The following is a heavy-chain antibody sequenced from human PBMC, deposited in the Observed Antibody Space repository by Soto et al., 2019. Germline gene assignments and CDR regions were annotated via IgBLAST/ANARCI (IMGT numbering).Heavy chain of an antibody. V-gene: IGHV4-39*01. CDR2: IYYGGST. CDR3: ARHPASYDILTGHIDY. Sequence: QLQLQESGPGLVKPSETLSLTCTVSGGSISSSSYYWGWIRQPPGKGLEWIGSIYYGGSTYYNPPLKGRVTISXXPXKXXFSLQLGSVTGADTAVYYCARHPASYDILTGHIDYWGQGTLVTVSS. CDR1: GGSISSSSYY. J-gene: IGHJ4*02. D-gene: IGHD3-9*01.